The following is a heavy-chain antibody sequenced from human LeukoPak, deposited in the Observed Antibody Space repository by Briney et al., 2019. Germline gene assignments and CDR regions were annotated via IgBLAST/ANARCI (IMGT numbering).Heavy chain of an antibody. CDR2: INGDGSRP. CDR3: ARELVTSPPRQSDAFDI. D-gene: IGHD2-21*02. V-gene: IGHV3-74*01. CDR1: GFSFSSYW. J-gene: IGHJ3*02. Sequence: GGSLRLSCAASGFSFSSYWIHWVRQAPGKGLVWVSRINGDGSRPSYADSVRGRSIISRDNAKNTLYLQMNSLRAEDTAVYYCARELVTSPPRQSDAFDIWGQGTMVTVSS.